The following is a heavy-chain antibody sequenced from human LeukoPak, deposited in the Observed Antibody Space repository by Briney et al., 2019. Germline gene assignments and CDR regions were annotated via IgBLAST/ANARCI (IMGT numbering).Heavy chain of an antibody. V-gene: IGHV1-8*03. CDR3: ARDPEFESSSWYYYGMDV. CDR1: GYTFTSYD. J-gene: IGHJ6*02. D-gene: IGHD6-13*01. Sequence: ASVKVSCKASGYTFTSYDINWVRQATGQGLEWMGWMNPNSGNTGYAQKFQGRVTITRNTSISTAYMELSSLRSEDTAVYYCARDPEFESSSWYYYGMDVWGQGTTVTVSS. CDR2: MNPNSGNT.